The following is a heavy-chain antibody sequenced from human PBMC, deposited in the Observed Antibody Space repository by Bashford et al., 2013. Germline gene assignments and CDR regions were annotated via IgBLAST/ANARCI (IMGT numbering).Heavy chain of an antibody. V-gene: IGHV4-59*05. D-gene: IGHD6-13*01. CDR2: VYYRGTT. J-gene: IGHJ3*02. CDR3: ARLSVGEADTADSSSWYSFLVYMAFDI. Sequence: SETLSLTCAVSGDSFSGYYWNWIRQTPGKRFEYIGSVYYRGTTYNNPSVQSRVTISVDTSKNQFSLDLSSVTASDTAIYYCARLSVGEADTADSSSWYSFLVYMAFDIWAKGQWSPSPQ. CDR1: GDSFSGYY.